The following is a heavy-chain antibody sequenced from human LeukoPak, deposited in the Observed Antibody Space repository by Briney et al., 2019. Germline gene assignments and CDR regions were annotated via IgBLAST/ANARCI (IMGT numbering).Heavy chain of an antibody. CDR1: GGSINSYY. D-gene: IGHD3-10*01. CDR3: ARTSRHFYGSGSNLTPWPADMDV. J-gene: IGHJ6*02. Sequence: PSETLSPTCTVSGGSINSYYWTWIRQPPGKGLEWIGYIYYSGSTHYNPSLNSRVTISMDTSKNHFSLKLSSVTAADTAIYYCARTSRHFYGSGSNLTPWPADMDVWGQGTKVTVSS. V-gene: IGHV4-59*01. CDR2: IYYSGST.